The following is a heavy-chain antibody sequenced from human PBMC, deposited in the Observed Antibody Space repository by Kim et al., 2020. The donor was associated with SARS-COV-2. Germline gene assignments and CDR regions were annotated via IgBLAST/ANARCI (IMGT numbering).Heavy chain of an antibody. Sequence: YNPSLKSRVTISVDTSKNQCSLKLSSVTAADTAVYYCARGAAADHWGFDYWGQGTLVTVSS. J-gene: IGHJ4*02. CDR3: ARGAAADHWGFDY. V-gene: IGHV4-39*07. D-gene: IGHD6-13*01.